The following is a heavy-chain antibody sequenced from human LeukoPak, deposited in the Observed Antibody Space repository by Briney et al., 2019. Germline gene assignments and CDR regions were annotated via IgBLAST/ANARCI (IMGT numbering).Heavy chain of an antibody. CDR3: ARDRDCGTTTCSVDY. CDR2: ITNSGSTI. J-gene: IGHJ4*02. Sequence: GGSLRLSCAASGFSFSDYYMSWVRQAPGKGLEWISYITNSGSTIYYAESVKGRFTISRDDAKNSLYLQMNNLRAEDTAVYYCARDRDCGTTTCSVDYWGQGTLVIVSS. CDR1: GFSFSDYY. D-gene: IGHD2-2*01. V-gene: IGHV3-11*01.